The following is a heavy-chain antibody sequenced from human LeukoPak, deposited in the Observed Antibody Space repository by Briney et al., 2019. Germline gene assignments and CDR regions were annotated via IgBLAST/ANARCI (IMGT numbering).Heavy chain of an antibody. CDR3: ARDDYGGFD. D-gene: IGHD4-23*01. V-gene: IGHV3-30*04. CDR1: GFTFSSYA. CDR2: ISYDGSNK. Sequence: GGSLRLSCAASGFTFSSYAMHWVRQAPGKGLEWVAVISYDGSNKYYADSVKGRFTISRDNSKNTLYLQMNSLRAEDTAVYYCARDDYGGFDWGQGTLVTVSS. J-gene: IGHJ4*02.